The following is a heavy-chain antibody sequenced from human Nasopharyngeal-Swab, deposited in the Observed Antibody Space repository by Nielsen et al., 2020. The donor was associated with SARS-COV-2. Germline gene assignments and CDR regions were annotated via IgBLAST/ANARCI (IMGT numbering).Heavy chain of an antibody. CDR3: ARDGSSSWYEQLDY. D-gene: IGHD6-13*01. CDR2: INPNSGDT. Sequence: ASVKVSCKASGYTFTDYYLHWVRQAPGQGLEWMGWINPNSGDTKYAQNFQGRVTMTRDTSISTAYMELSRLRSDDTAVYYCARDGSSSWYEQLDYWGQGTLVTVSS. V-gene: IGHV1-2*02. CDR1: GYTFTDYY. J-gene: IGHJ4*02.